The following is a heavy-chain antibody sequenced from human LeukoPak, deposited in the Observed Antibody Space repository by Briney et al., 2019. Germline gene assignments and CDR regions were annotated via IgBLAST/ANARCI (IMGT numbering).Heavy chain of an antibody. CDR2: IYYSGST. V-gene: IGHV4-30-4*08. D-gene: IGHD5-12*01. J-gene: IGHJ4*02. CDR1: GGSFSGYY. CDR3: ARDPVSGYGRGGY. Sequence: SETLSLTCAVYGGSFSGYYWSWIRQPPGKGLEWIGYIYYSGSTYYNPSLKSRVTISVDTSKNQFSLKLSSVTAADTAVYYCARDPVSGYGRGGYWGQGTLVTVSS.